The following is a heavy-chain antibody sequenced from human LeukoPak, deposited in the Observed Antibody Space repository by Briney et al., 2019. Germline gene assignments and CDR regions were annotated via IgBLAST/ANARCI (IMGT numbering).Heavy chain of an antibody. CDR3: ARDPPRHYDFWGGYAFFDY. V-gene: IGHV3-7*01. Sequence: GGSLRLSCAASGFIFSSYNMNWVRQAPGKGLEWVANIKQDGSEKYYVDSVKGRFTISRDNAKNSLYLQMNSLRAEDTAVYYCARDPPRHYDFWGGYAFFDYWGQGTLVTVSS. CDR1: GFIFSSYN. J-gene: IGHJ4*02. CDR2: IKQDGSEK. D-gene: IGHD3-3*01.